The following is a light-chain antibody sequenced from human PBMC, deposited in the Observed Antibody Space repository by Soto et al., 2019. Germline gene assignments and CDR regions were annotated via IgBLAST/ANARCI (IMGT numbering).Light chain of an antibody. Sequence: QSALTQPASVSGSPGQSITISCTGTSSDVGSYNLVSWYQQHPGKAPKLMIYEGSKRPSGVSNRFSGSKSGNTASLTISGLQAEDEADYYCCSYAGRWVFGGGTKLIVL. CDR1: SSDVGSYNL. CDR2: EGS. J-gene: IGLJ2*01. CDR3: CSYAGRWV. V-gene: IGLV2-23*01.